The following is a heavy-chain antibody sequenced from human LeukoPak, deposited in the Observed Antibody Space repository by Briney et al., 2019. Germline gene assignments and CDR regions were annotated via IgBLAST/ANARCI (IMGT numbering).Heavy chain of an antibody. V-gene: IGHV4-61*02. CDR3: ARGESSSEEGWFDP. J-gene: IGHJ5*02. CDR2: IYTSGST. Sequence: SETLSLTCTVSGGSISSGSYYWSWIRQPAGEGLEWIGRIYTSGSTNYNPSLKSRVTISVDTSKNQFSLKLSSVTAADTAVYYCARGESSSEEGWFDPWGQGTLVTVSS. CDR1: GGSISSGSYY. D-gene: IGHD6-13*01.